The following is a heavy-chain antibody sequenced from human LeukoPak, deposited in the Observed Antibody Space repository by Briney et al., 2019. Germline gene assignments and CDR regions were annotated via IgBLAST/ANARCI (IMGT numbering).Heavy chain of an antibody. CDR1: GFTFSSYG. J-gene: IGHJ6*02. Sequence: GGSLRLSCAASGFTFSSYGMHWVRQAPGKGLEWVAVIWYDGSNKYYADSVKGRFTISRDNSKNTLYLQMNSLRAEDTAVYYCARAVREYGMDVWGQGITVTVSS. V-gene: IGHV3-33*01. CDR3: ARAVREYGMDV. CDR2: IWYDGSNK.